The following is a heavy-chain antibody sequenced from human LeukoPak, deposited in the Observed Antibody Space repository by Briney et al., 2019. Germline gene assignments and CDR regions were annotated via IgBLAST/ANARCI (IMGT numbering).Heavy chain of an antibody. V-gene: IGHV4-61*02. D-gene: IGHD5-18*01. Sequence: PSQTLSLTCTVSGGSISSGSYYWSWIRQPAGKGLEWIGRIYTSGSTNYNPSLKSRVTISVDTSKNQFSLKLSSVTAADTAVYYCARDARYSSGFDYWGQGTLVTVSS. J-gene: IGHJ4*02. CDR1: GGSISSGSYY. CDR2: IYTSGST. CDR3: ARDARYSSGFDY.